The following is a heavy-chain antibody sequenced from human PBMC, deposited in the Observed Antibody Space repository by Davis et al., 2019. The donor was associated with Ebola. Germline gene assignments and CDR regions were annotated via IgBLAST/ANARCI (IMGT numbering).Heavy chain of an antibody. CDR3: AREAMQWLVY. V-gene: IGHV3-23*01. J-gene: IGHJ4*02. CDR2: FGTVGDT. Sequence: GESLKISCETSGFIFRNYVMSWVRQAPGKGLEWVSTFGTVGDTYYADSVKGRFTISRDNSKKTLYLQMNSLRAEDTAVYYCAREAMQWLVYWGQGTLVTVSS. CDR1: GFIFRNYV. D-gene: IGHD6-19*01.